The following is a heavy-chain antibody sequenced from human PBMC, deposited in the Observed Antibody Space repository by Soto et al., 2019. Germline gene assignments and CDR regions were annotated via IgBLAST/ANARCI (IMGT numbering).Heavy chain of an antibody. CDR2: IYYSGST. Sequence: SETLSLTCTVSGGSISSSSYYWGWIRQPPGKGLEWIGSIYYSGSTYYNPSLKSRVTISVDTSKNQFSLKLSSVTAADTAVYYCARHVGQLATYYFDYWGQGTLVTVSS. CDR3: ARHVGQLATYYFDY. J-gene: IGHJ4*02. D-gene: IGHD6-13*01. V-gene: IGHV4-39*01. CDR1: GGSISSSSYY.